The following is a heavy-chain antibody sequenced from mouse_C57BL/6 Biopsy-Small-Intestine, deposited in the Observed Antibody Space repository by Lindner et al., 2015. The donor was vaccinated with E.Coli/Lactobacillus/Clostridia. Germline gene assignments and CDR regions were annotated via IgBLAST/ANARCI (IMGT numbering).Heavy chain of an antibody. V-gene: IGHV1-83*01. CDR2: SDPEDGET. D-gene: IGHD1-1*01. Sequence: SVKVSCKVSGYTLTELFIHWVRQAPGKGLEWMGGSDPEDGETIFAQNFKGRVTMTEDTSTDTAYMELSSLRSEDTAVYYCATWSSSSPWSYYYYYGMDVWGQGTTVTVSS. J-gene: IGHJ1*01. CDR1: GYTLTELF. CDR3: ATWSSSSPWSYYYYYGMDV.